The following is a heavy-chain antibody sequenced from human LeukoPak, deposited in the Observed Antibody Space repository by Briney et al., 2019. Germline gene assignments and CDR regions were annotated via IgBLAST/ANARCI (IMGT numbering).Heavy chain of an antibody. V-gene: IGHV3-23*01. J-gene: IGHJ4*02. CDR2: ISGSGGST. D-gene: IGHD2-21*02. Sequence: TGGSLRLSCAASGFTFTNYAMSWVRQAPGKGLDWVSAISGSGGSTYNADSVKGRFTISRDNSKNTLYLQMNSLRAEDTAVYYCAKVGDCGGDCYYDYWGQGTLVTVSS. CDR3: AKVGDCGGDCYYDY. CDR1: GFTFTNYA.